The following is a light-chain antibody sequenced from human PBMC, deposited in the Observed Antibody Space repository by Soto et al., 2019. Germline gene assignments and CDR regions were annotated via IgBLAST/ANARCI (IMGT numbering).Light chain of an antibody. CDR2: TAS. CDR1: QSISRS. CDR3: QQCYKPPLT. V-gene: IGKV1-39*01. Sequence: DIHMTQSTLTLSASVGDRVTITCRASQSISRSLAWYQHQPGKPPTLLIYTASSLQSGVPSRFSGSGSGTDFTLTISRLQPEDFTTYYCQQCYKPPLTFGGGTKVDVK. J-gene: IGKJ4*01.